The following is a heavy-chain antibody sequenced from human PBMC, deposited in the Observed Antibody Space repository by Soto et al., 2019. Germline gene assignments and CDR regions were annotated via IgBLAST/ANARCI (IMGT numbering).Heavy chain of an antibody. Sequence: QVQLQESGPGLVKPSETLSLTCTVSGGSLSSNHWSWIRQPPGRGLEWIGYVYHSGSTNYSPSLKSRVTISVDTSKNQFSLRLSSVTAADTAVYYCASLREEYCSSASCKRNYYYYYIDVWGKGTTVTVSS. CDR1: GGSLSSNH. V-gene: IGHV4-59*08. D-gene: IGHD2-2*01. CDR3: ASLREEYCSSASCKRNYYYYYIDV. J-gene: IGHJ6*03. CDR2: VYHSGST.